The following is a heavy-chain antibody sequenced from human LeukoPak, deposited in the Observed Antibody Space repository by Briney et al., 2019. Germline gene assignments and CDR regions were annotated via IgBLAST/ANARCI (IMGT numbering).Heavy chain of an antibody. CDR3: ARRYSGSYYPIADAFDI. CDR2: IYHSGST. D-gene: IGHD1-26*01. J-gene: IGHJ3*02. CDR1: GGSISSSNW. V-gene: IGHV4-4*02. Sequence: PSETLSLTCAVSGGSISSSNWWSWVRQPPGKGLEWIGGIYHSGSTNYNPSLKSRVTISVDKSKNQFSLKLSSVTAADTAVYYCARRYSGSYYPIADAFDIWGQGTMVTVSS.